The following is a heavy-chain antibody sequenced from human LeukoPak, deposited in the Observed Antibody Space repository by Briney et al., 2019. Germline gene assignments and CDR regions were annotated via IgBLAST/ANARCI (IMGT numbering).Heavy chain of an antibody. Sequence: PSETLSLTCTVSGGSITSSSYYWGWIRQPPGKGLEWIGRIYTSGSTNYNPSLKSRVTISVDTSKNQFSLKLSSVTAADAAVYYCARAPGTVTTFDWGQGTLVTVSS. CDR2: IYTSGST. D-gene: IGHD4-17*01. CDR3: ARAPGTVTTFD. CDR1: GGSITSSSYY. V-gene: IGHV4-61*05. J-gene: IGHJ4*02.